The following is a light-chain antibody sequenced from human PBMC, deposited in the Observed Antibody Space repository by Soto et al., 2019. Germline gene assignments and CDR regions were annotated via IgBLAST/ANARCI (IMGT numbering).Light chain of an antibody. CDR2: GAS. Sequence: EIVLTQSPGTLSWSPGERATLSCRASQSVSSNYLAWYQQKPGQAPRLLIYGASSRANGIPDRFSGSGSGTDFTLTINRLEPEDFAVYYSQQYSTSARLTFGPGTKVDI. CDR3: QQYSTSARLT. V-gene: IGKV3-20*01. CDR1: QSVSSNY. J-gene: IGKJ3*01.